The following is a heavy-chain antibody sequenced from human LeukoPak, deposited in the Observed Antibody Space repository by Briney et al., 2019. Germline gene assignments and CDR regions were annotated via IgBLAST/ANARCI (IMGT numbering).Heavy chain of an antibody. D-gene: IGHD6-13*01. CDR2: FDLEDGET. CDR1: GYTLTELS. V-gene: IGHV1-24*01. J-gene: IGHJ5*02. Sequence: ASVKVSCKVSGYTLTELSMHWVRQAPGKGLEWMGGFDLEDGETIYAQKFQGRVTMTEDTSTDTAYMELSSLRSEDTAVYYCARGQQLVSWFDPWGEGTLVTVSS. CDR3: ARGQQLVSWFDP.